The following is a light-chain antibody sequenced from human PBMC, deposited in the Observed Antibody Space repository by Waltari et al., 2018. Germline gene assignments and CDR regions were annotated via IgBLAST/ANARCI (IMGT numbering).Light chain of an antibody. CDR2: AAS. J-gene: IGKJ4*01. V-gene: IGKV1-9*01. Sequence: IQLTQSPSSLSASVGDRVTITCRASEGIRNYLAWYQQKPRKAPKLLIYAASTLQSGVPSRLSGSGSGTDFTLTISSLEPEDFAVYYCQHRSNWPLTFGGGTKVEIK. CDR3: QHRSNWPLT. CDR1: EGIRNY.